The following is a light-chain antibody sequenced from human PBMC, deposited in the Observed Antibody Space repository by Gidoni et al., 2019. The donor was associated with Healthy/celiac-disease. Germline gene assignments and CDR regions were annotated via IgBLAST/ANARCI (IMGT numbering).Light chain of an antibody. Sequence: QSALTQPPSASGSPGQSVTISCTGTSSHVGGYNYVSWYQQHPGKAPKLMLYEVSKRPSGVPDRFSGSKSGNTASLTVSGRQAEDEADYYCSSYAGSNNVVFGGGTKLTVL. V-gene: IGLV2-8*01. J-gene: IGLJ2*01. CDR3: SSYAGSNNVV. CDR2: EVS. CDR1: SSHVGGYNY.